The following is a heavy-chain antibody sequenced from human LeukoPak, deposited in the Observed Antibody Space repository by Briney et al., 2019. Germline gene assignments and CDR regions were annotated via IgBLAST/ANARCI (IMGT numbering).Heavy chain of an antibody. D-gene: IGHD3-10*01. J-gene: IGHJ4*02. V-gene: IGHV3-23*01. CDR3: AKVPITMVRGVIRLYFDY. CDR2: ISGSGGST. Sequence: PGGSLRLSCAASGFTFSSYSMNWVRQAPGKGLEWVSAISGSGGSTYYADSVKGRFTISRDNSKNTLYLQMNSLRAEDTAVYYCAKVPITMVRGVIRLYFDYWGQGTLVTVSS. CDR1: GFTFSSYS.